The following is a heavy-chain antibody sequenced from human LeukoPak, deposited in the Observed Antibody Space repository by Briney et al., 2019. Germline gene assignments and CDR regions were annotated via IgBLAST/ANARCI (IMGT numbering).Heavy chain of an antibody. CDR1: GGSISSGGYS. CDR2: IYHSGST. J-gene: IGHJ3*02. Sequence: PSETLSLTCAVSGGSISSGGYSWSWIRQPPGKGLEWIGYIYHSGSTYYNPSLKSRVTISVDRSKNQFSLKLSSVTAADTAVYYCARVQSQDYDILTGYSRGAFDIWGQGTMVTVSS. V-gene: IGHV4-30-2*01. CDR3: ARVQSQDYDILTGYSRGAFDI. D-gene: IGHD3-9*01.